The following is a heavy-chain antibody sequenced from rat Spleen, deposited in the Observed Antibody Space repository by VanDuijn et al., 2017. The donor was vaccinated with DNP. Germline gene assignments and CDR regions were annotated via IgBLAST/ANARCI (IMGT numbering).Heavy chain of an antibody. CDR2: INYDGGGT. J-gene: IGHJ1*01. CDR3: ARGSTSIYWYFDF. V-gene: IGHV5-20*01. Sequence: EVHLVESGGGLVQPGRSLKLSCAASGFTFSDYNMAWVRQAPTKGLEWVAYINYDGGGTYYGHSVKGRFTISRDDAKSSPYLQMNSLKPEDTATYYCARGSTSIYWYFDFWGPGTMVTVSS. D-gene: IGHD3-1*01. CDR1: GFTFSDYN.